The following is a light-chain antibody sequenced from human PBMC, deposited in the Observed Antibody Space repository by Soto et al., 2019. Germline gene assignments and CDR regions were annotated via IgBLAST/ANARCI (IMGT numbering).Light chain of an antibody. V-gene: IGKV3-15*01. CDR3: QQDNNWPRAYT. CDR2: GAS. Sequence: EIVMTQSPATLSVSPGERATLSCRASQSVSSNLAWYQQKPGQAPRLLIYGASTRATGIPARFSGSGSGTEFTLTISSLQSEDFAVYYCQQDNNWPRAYTFGQGTKLEIK. CDR1: QSVSSN. J-gene: IGKJ2*01.